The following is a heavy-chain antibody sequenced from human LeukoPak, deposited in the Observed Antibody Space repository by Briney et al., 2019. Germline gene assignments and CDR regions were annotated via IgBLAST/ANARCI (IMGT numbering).Heavy chain of an antibody. V-gene: IGHV3-23*01. Sequence: SGGSLRLSCAASGFTFSSYAMSWVRQAPGKGLEWVSAISGSDGSTYYADSVKGRFTISRDNSKNTLYLQMNSLRAEDTAVYYCAKVVVRVAAAGNFDYWGQGTLVTVSS. CDR2: ISGSDGST. D-gene: IGHD6-13*01. CDR1: GFTFSSYA. J-gene: IGHJ4*02. CDR3: AKVVVRVAAAGNFDY.